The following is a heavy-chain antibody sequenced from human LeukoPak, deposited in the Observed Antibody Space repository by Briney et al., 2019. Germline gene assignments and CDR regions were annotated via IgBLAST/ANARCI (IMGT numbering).Heavy chain of an antibody. D-gene: IGHD6-6*01. CDR3: AKDRSGYSSSSHYYYYYMDV. J-gene: IGHJ6*03. V-gene: IGHV3-9*01. CDR1: GFTFDDYA. CDR2: ISLNSGSI. Sequence: GRSLRLSCAASGFTFDDYAMHWVRQAPGKGLEWVSGISLNSGSIGYADSVKGRFTISRDNAKNSLYLQMNSLRAEDTALYYCAKDRSGYSSSSHYYYYYMDVWGKGTTVTVSS.